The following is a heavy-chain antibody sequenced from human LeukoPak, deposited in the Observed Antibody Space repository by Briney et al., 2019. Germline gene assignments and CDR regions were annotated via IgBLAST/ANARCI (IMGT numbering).Heavy chain of an antibody. D-gene: IGHD2-8*01. CDR2: IKQDGSEK. Sequence: GGSLRLSCAASGFTFSNSWMSWVRQAPGKGLEWVAKIKQDGSEKYYVDSVKGRFTISRDNAKNSLYLQMNSLRAEDTAVYYCARMVYAPFDYWGQGTLVTVSS. V-gene: IGHV3-7*01. J-gene: IGHJ4*02. CDR3: ARMVYAPFDY. CDR1: GFTFSNSW.